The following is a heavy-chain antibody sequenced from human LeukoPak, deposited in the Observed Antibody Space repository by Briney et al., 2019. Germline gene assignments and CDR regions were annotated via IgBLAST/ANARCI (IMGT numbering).Heavy chain of an antibody. Sequence: SETLSLTCTVSGVSISSSYSYWGWIRQPPGMGLEWIGSIYYTGNTYYNASLKSQVSISIDTSKNQFSLKLTSVTAADTAVYYCARLHFGLDSWGQGTLVTVSS. J-gene: IGHJ4*02. CDR3: ARLHFGLDS. CDR1: GVSISSSYSY. CDR2: IYYTGNT. D-gene: IGHD3/OR15-3a*01. V-gene: IGHV4-39*01.